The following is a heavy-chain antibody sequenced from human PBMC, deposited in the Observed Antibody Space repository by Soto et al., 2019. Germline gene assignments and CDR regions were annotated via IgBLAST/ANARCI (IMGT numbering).Heavy chain of an antibody. V-gene: IGHV2-5*02. CDR2: IYWDDDQ. Sequence: QITLKESGPTLLKPTQTLTLTRSFSGFSLSATGVGVGWVRQPRGQALEFLALIYWDDDQKFRPSLRNRLTITKDTSKNEVVLTMTDIDSVDSVTYYCVHTPNYRLGGLHYWGRGTLVTVSS. CDR3: VHTPNYRLGGLHY. D-gene: IGHD1-7*01. CDR1: GFSLSATGVG. J-gene: IGHJ4*02.